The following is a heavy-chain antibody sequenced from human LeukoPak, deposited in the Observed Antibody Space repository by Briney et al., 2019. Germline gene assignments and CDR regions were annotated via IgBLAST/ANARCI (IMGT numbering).Heavy chain of an antibody. CDR3: ARGPTRDGGYGADY. V-gene: IGHV3-74*01. CDR1: VFTFSTYS. Sequence: PGGSLILSCVPSVFTFSTYSMHWVRHAPGKGLVWVSRINRDGSYTSYADSVKGRFTISRDNATNTLYVHMSSMGAEDTAVYYCARGPTRDGGYGADYWGQGTLVTVSS. J-gene: IGHJ4*02. CDR2: INRDGSYT. D-gene: IGHD5-12*01.